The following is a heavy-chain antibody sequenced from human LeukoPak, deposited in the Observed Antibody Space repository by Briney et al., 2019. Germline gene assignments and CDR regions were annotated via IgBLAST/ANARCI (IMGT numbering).Heavy chain of an antibody. CDR1: GFTVSSNY. D-gene: IGHD4-17*01. J-gene: IGHJ4*02. Sequence: GGSLRLSCAASGFTVSSNYMSWVRQAPGKGLEWVSAISGSGGSTYYADSVKGRFTISRDNSKNTLYLQMNSLRVEDTAVYYCAKEGAYGDYFDYWGQGTLVSVSS. CDR3: AKEGAYGDYFDY. CDR2: ISGSGGST. V-gene: IGHV3-23*01.